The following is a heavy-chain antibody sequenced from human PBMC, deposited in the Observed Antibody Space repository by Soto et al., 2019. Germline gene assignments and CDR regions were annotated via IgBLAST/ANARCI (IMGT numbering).Heavy chain of an antibody. CDR1: GFTLSSYK. J-gene: IGHJ4*02. CDR2: ITNDGSIT. CDR3: IRDPPIDY. V-gene: IGHV3-74*01. Sequence: EVQLVESGGSQVQPGGSLRLSCVASGFTLSSYKMEWVRQVPGKGLVWISQITNDGSITKYAESVKGRFTISRDNAKNTLYLQMSSLGVEDTAVYYCIRDPPIDYWGQGTLVTVSS.